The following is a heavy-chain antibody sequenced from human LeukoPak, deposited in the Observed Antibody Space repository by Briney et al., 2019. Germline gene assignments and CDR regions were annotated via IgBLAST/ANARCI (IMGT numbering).Heavy chain of an antibody. D-gene: IGHD3-22*01. CDR1: GGTFSSYA. CDR2: IIPIFGTA. CDR3: ARGLYYYDSSGYYSASDFDY. V-gene: IGHV1-69*13. J-gene: IGHJ4*02. Sequence: SVKVSCKASGGTFSSYAISWVRQAPGQGLEWVGGIIPIFGTANYAQKFQGRVTITADESTSTAYMELSSLRSEDTAVYYCARGLYYYDSSGYYSASDFDYWGQGTLVTVSS.